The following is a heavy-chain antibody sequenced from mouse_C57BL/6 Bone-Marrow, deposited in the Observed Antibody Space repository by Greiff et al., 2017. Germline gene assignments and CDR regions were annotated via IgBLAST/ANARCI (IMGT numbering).Heavy chain of an antibody. CDR1: GFTFSSYA. D-gene: IGHD2-5*01. V-gene: IGHV5-9-1*02. J-gene: IGHJ4*01. Sequence: EVMLVESGEGLVKPGGSLKLSCAASGFTFSSYAMSWVRQTPEKRLEWVAYISSGGDYIYYADTVKGRFTISRDNARNTLYLQMSSLKSEDTAMYYCTRDWVSNPFAMDYGGQGTSVTVSS. CDR2: ISSGGDYI. CDR3: TRDWVSNPFAMDY.